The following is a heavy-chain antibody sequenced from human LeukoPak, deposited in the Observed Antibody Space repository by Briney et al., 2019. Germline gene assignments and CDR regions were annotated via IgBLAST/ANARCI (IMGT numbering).Heavy chain of an antibody. CDR3: ARDPKQGGARDIVLMVYAEDAFDI. Sequence: PGGSLRLSCEASGFSFSSYNMDWVRQTPGKGLEWISSITTSSTYTFYADSVKGRFTISRDNAKNSLYLQMNRLRAEDTALYYCARDPKQGGARDIVLMVYAEDAFDIWGQGTMVTVSS. V-gene: IGHV3-21*04. CDR2: ITTSSTYT. J-gene: IGHJ3*02. CDR1: GFSFSSYN. D-gene: IGHD2-8*01.